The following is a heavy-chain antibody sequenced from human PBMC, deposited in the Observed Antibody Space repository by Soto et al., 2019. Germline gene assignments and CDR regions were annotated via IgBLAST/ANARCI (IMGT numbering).Heavy chain of an antibody. CDR1: GGSFSGYY. V-gene: IGHV4-34*01. D-gene: IGHD3-22*01. CDR2: INHSGST. J-gene: IGHJ3*02. CDR3: ACQIPDSREELDAFDI. Sequence: PSETLSLTCAVYGGSFSGYYWSWIHQPPGKGLEWIGEINHSGSTNYNPSLKSRVTISVDTSKNQFSLKLSSVTAADTAVYYCACQIPDSREELDAFDIWGQGTMVTVSS.